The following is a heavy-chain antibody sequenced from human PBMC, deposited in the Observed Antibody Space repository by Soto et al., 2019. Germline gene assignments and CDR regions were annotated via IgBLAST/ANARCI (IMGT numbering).Heavy chain of an antibody. V-gene: IGHV3-23*01. D-gene: IGHD6-13*01. CDR2: INAGGGDT. Sequence: GGSLRLSCAASGSTFSRYAMSWVRQAPGKGLEWVSAINAGGGDTYYADSVQGRFTIPRDHTLYLQMNSLRADDTAVYFCVKTNTHLRPNSWSDYWGQGTLVTVSS. CDR3: VKTNTHLRPNSWSDY. CDR1: GSTFSRYA. J-gene: IGHJ4*02.